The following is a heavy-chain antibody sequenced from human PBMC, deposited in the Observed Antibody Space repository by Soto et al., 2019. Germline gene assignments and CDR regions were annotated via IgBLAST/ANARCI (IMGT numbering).Heavy chain of an antibody. D-gene: IGHD5-12*01. V-gene: IGHV4-39*01. J-gene: IGHJ4*02. CDR3: ARHCPDIVAAITGGYYFDY. Sequence: TSETLSLTCTVSGGSVSSSSCYWGRIRQPPGKGLEWIGSIYYSGSTYYNPSLKSRVTMSVDTSKNQFSLKLSSVTAADTAVYYCARHCPDIVAAITGGYYFDYWGQGTLVTVSS. CDR1: GGSVSSSSCY. CDR2: IYYSGST.